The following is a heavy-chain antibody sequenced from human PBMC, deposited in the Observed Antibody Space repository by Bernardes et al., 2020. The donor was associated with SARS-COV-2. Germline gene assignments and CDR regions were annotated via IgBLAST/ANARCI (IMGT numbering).Heavy chain of an antibody. CDR3: ARNKYSSGVDY. CDR2: IYVADSET. Sequence: GASLKISSKASGYAFPGYWIGWVRQKSGKGLEWIGNIYVADSETTYSPSFQGQVTISVDRSISTAYLHWSSLGASDTAIYYCARNKYSSGVDYWGQGTLVTVSS. V-gene: IGHV5-51*01. D-gene: IGHD6-19*01. CDR1: GYAFPGYW. J-gene: IGHJ4*02.